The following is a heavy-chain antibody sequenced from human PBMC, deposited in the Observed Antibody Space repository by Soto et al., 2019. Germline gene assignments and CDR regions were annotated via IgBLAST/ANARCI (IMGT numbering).Heavy chain of an antibody. CDR3: ARTDRDFYGVDV. CDR1: GFTVRNYD. V-gene: IGHV3-13*05. J-gene: IGHJ6*02. Sequence: EVQLVESGGGLVQPGGSLRLSCEASGFTVRNYDMHWVRQGTGKGLEWVSGISAAGDPDYADSVEGRFTISRENAQNSFFLQMNSLRGGDTAVYYCARTDRDFYGVDVWGQGTTVIVSS. CDR2: ISAAGDP.